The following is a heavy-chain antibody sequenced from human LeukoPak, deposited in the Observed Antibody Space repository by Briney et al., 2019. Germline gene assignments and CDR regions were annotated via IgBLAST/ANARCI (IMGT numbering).Heavy chain of an antibody. CDR2: VGGDGRVT. D-gene: IGHD5-12*01. Sequence: GGSLRLSCAASGFTFATYVMTWVRQAPGKGLEWVSSVGGDGRVTYYADSVKGRFTISRDNAKNTLYLQMNSLRAEDTAVYYCARDTESGYDYFDYWGQGTLVTVSS. CDR3: ARDTESGYDYFDY. J-gene: IGHJ4*02. V-gene: IGHV3-23*01. CDR1: GFTFATYV.